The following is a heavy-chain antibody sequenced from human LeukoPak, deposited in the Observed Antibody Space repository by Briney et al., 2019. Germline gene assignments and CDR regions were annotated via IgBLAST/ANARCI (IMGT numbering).Heavy chain of an antibody. CDR1: GYTFTDYY. CDR2: ISAYNGNT. J-gene: IGHJ4*02. V-gene: IGHV1-18*04. CDR3: ARRDGSDFDY. D-gene: IGHD5-24*01. Sequence: GASVKVSCKASGYTFTDYYMHWVRQAPGQGLEWMGWISAYNGNTNYAQKLQGRVTMTTDTSTSTAYMELRSLRSDDTAVYYCARRDGSDFDYWGQGTLVTVSS.